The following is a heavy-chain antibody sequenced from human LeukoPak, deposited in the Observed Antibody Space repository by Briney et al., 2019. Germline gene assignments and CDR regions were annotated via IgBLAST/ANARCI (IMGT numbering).Heavy chain of an antibody. CDR3: AKDTMVRGVIIVSPDY. CDR1: GFTFDDYA. Sequence: GGSLRLSCAASGFTFDDYAMHWVRQAPGKGLEWVSGISWNSGSIGYADSVKGRFTISRDNAKNSLYLQMNSLRAEDTALYYCAKDTMVRGVIIVSPDYWGQGTLVTVSS. D-gene: IGHD3-10*01. V-gene: IGHV3-9*01. J-gene: IGHJ4*02. CDR2: ISWNSGSI.